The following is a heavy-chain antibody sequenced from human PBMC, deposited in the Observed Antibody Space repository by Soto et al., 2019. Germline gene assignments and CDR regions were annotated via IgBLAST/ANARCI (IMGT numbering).Heavy chain of an antibody. D-gene: IGHD3-3*01. CDR2: IYYSGST. CDR1: GGSIGSSSYY. CDR3: TNGAPDYDFWSGSPYYYYGMDV. Sequence: SLTCTVSGGSIGSSSYYWGWIRQPPGKGLEWIGSIYYSGSTYYNPSLKSRVTISVDTSKNQFSLKLSSVTAADTAVYYCTNGAPDYDFWSGSPYYYYGMDVWGQGTTVTVSS. V-gene: IGHV4-39*01. J-gene: IGHJ6*02.